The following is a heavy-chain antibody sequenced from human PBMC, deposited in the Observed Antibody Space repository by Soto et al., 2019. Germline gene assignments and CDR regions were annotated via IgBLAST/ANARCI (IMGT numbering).Heavy chain of an antibody. Sequence: PGGSLRLSCAASGFTFSDYYMSWIRQAPGKGLEWASYISSSGSTIYYADSVKGRFTISRDNAKNSLYLQMNSLRAEDTAVYYCARDLRPSDYYDSIAYFDDWGQGTLVTVSS. J-gene: IGHJ4*02. V-gene: IGHV3-11*01. CDR2: ISSSGSTI. D-gene: IGHD3-22*01. CDR1: GFTFSDYY. CDR3: ARDLRPSDYYDSIAYFDD.